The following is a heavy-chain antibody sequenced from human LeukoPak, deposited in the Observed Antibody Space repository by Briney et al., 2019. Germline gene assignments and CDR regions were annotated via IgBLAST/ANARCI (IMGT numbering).Heavy chain of an antibody. Sequence: SETLSLTCTVYGGSFSGYYWSWLRQPPGKGLEWIGEINHSGSTNYNPSLKSRVTISVDTSKNQFSLKLSSVTAADTAVYYCARGGWRLPSVVWGKGTTVTVSS. D-gene: IGHD2-15*01. CDR1: GGSFSGYY. CDR2: INHSGST. J-gene: IGHJ6*04. V-gene: IGHV4-34*01. CDR3: ARGGWRLPSVV.